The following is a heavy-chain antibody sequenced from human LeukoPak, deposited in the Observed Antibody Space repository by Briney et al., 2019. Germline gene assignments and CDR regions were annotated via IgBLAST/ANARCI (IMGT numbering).Heavy chain of an antibody. CDR3: AKVRYQLLIDY. V-gene: IGHV3-30*04. D-gene: IGHD2-2*01. Sequence: GGSLRLSCAASGFTFNSYAMHWVRQAPGKGLEWVAVISYDGSNKYYADSVKGRFTISRDNSKNTLYLQMNSLRADDTAVYYCAKVRYQLLIDYWGQGTLVTVSS. CDR1: GFTFNSYA. CDR2: ISYDGSNK. J-gene: IGHJ4*02.